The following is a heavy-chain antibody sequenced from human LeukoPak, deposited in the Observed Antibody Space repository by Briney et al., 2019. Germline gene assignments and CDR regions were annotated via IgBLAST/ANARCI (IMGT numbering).Heavy chain of an antibody. CDR2: IWYDGSNK. CDR3: ARDSLMVRGVPTDY. J-gene: IGHJ4*02. CDR1: GFTFSTYG. D-gene: IGHD3-10*01. V-gene: IGHV3-33*01. Sequence: PGRSLRLSCAASGFTFSTYGMHWVRQAPGKGLEWVVVIWYDGSNKYYADSVKGRFTISRDNSKNTLYLQMNSLRAEDTAVYYCARDSLMVRGVPTDYWGQGTLVTVSS.